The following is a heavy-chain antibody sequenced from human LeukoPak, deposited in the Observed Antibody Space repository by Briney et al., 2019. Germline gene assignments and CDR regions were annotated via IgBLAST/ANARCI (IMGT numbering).Heavy chain of an antibody. Sequence: GGSLRLSCAASGFTFSSYSMNWVRQAPGKGLEWVSSISSSSSYIYYADSVEGRFTISRDNAKNSLYLQMNSLRAEDTAVYYCARGPPGLWFDYLDYWGQGTLVTVSS. CDR3: ARGPPGLWFDYLDY. CDR1: GFTFSSYS. D-gene: IGHD3-10*01. J-gene: IGHJ4*02. CDR2: ISSSSSYI. V-gene: IGHV3-21*01.